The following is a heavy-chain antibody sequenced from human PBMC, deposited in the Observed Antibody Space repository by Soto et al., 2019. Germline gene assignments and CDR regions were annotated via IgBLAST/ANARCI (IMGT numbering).Heavy chain of an antibody. D-gene: IGHD4-17*01. Sequence: PGGSLRLSCAASGFTFSSYGMTWVRQAPGKGLEWVSGISSSGSSTYYADSVKGRFTISRDNSKNTLYVQMDNLRADDTAVYYCAKGFTETTARDYFDYWGQGTLVTVSS. J-gene: IGHJ4*02. CDR1: GFTFSSYG. CDR2: ISSSGSST. V-gene: IGHV3-23*01. CDR3: AKGFTETTARDYFDY.